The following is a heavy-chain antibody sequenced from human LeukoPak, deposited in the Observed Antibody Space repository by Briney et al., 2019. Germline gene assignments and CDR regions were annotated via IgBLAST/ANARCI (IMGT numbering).Heavy chain of an antibody. CDR2: IYYSGST. J-gene: IGHJ4*02. D-gene: IGHD1-1*01. V-gene: IGHV4-38-2*02. CDR3: ASLTNWNFFFDY. Sequence: SETLSLTCTVSGYSISSGYYWGWIRQPPGKGLEWIGSIYYSGSTYYNPSLKSRVTISVDTSKNQFSLKLSSVTAADTAVYYCASLTNWNFFFDYWGQGTLVTVSS. CDR1: GYSISSGYY.